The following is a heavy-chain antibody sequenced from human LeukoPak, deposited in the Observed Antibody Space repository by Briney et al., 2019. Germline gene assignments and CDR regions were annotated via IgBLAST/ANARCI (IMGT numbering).Heavy chain of an antibody. CDR2: ISAYNGNT. D-gene: IGHD1-1*01. Sequence: ASVKVSCKASGYTFTSYGISWVRQAPGQGLEWMGWISAYNGNTNYAQKLQGRVTMTTDTSTSTAYMELRSLRAEDTAVYYCAKPQLERRRPDDYWGQGTLVTVSP. J-gene: IGHJ4*02. V-gene: IGHV1-18*01. CDR1: GYTFTSYG. CDR3: AKPQLERRRPDDY.